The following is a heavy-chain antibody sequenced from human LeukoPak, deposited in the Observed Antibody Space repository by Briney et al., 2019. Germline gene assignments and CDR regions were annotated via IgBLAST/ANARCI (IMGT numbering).Heavy chain of an antibody. J-gene: IGHJ4*02. D-gene: IGHD3-10*01. CDR3: ARHYGGHTFGTTFDF. V-gene: IGHV4-4*07. Sequence: SETLSLTCTVSGGSISTYYWNWIRQPAGKGLEWIGRIYTSGSTTYNPSLKSRVTIAVDTSENQVSLRLTSVTAADTAIYYCARHYGGHTFGTTFDFWGQGLLVTVSS. CDR1: GGSISTYY. CDR2: IYTSGST.